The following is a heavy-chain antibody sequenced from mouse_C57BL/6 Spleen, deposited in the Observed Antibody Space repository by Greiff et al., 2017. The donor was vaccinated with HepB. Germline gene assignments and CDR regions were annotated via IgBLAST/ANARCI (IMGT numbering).Heavy chain of an antibody. J-gene: IGHJ3*01. D-gene: IGHD1-1*01. Sequence: DVQLQESGGGLVQPGGSLSLSCAASGFTFTDYYMSWVRQPPGKALEWLGFIRNKANGYTTEYSASVKGRFTISRDNSQSILYLQMNALRAEDSATYYCARSYYGSSPFAYWGQGTLVTVSA. CDR1: GFTFTDYY. V-gene: IGHV7-3*01. CDR3: ARSYYGSSPFAY. CDR2: IRNKANGYTT.